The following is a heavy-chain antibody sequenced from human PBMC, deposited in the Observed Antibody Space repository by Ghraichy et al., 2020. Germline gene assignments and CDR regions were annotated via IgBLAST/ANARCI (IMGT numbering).Heavy chain of an antibody. CDR2: ISGSAGSP. CDR1: GFTFSDYS. Sequence: GESLNISCAASGFTFSDYSMNWVRQAPGKGLEWVSSISGSAGSPYYADSVKGRFTISRDNSKNMLYLQMNSLRGEDTVVYYCAKVWRGFNWAEYYFDYWGQGTMVTVSS. CDR3: AKVWRGFNWAEYYFDY. V-gene: IGHV3-23*01. D-gene: IGHD5-24*01. J-gene: IGHJ4*02.